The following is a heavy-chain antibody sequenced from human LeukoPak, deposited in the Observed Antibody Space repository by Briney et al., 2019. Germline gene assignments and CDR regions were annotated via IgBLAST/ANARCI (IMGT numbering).Heavy chain of an antibody. D-gene: IGHD3-3*01. V-gene: IGHV1-18*01. J-gene: IGHJ4*02. CDR1: GYTFTSYG. CDR2: ISAYNGNT. Sequence: GASVKVSCKASGYTFTSYGISWVRHAPGQGLEWMGWISAYNGNTNYAQKLQGRVTMTTDTSTSTAYMELRSLRSDDTAVYYCARWEDYDFWSGSFDYWGQGTLVTVSS. CDR3: ARWEDYDFWSGSFDY.